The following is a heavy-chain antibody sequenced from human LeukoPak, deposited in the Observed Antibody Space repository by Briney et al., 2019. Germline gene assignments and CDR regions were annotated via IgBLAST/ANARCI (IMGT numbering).Heavy chain of an antibody. Sequence: SETLSLTCAVSGGSISSGGYSWSWIRQPRGKGLEWIGYIYHSGSTYYNPSLKSRVTISVDRSKNQFSLKLSSVTAADTAVYYCARAGYDFWSGYVYYYYGMDVWGQGTTVTVSS. CDR2: IYHSGST. CDR1: GGSISSGGYS. V-gene: IGHV4-30-2*01. D-gene: IGHD3-3*01. J-gene: IGHJ6*02. CDR3: ARAGYDFWSGYVYYYYGMDV.